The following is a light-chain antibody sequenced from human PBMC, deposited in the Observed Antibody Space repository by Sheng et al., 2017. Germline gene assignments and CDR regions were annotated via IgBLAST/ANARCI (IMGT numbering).Light chain of an antibody. CDR2: KSV. J-gene: IGLJ2*01. CDR1: RNDVGAYNY. CDR3: SSYAGSIL. Sequence: QSALTQPPSASGSPGQSVTISCTGTRNDVGAYNYVSWYQQHPGKAPKLHDLLKSVSGPQGSRDRFSGSKSGNTASLTVSGLQADDEAVYYCSSYAGSILFGGGTQLTVL. V-gene: IGLV2-8*01.